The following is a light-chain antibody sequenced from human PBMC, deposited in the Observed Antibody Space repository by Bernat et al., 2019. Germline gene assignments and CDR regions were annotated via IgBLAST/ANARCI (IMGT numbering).Light chain of an antibody. Sequence: DIVMTQTPLSSSVTLGQPASISCRSSQSLVDSDGNTFLSWLQQRPGQPPRLLIYKISNRFPGVPDRFSGSGAGTDFTLKISRVEAEDVGIYYCMQATQFPWTFGQGTKVEVK. V-gene: IGKV2-24*01. CDR2: KIS. CDR1: QSLVDSDGNTF. CDR3: MQATQFPWT. J-gene: IGKJ1*01.